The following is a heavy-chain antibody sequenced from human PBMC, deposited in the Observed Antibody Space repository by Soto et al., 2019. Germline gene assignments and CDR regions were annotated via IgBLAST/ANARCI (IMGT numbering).Heavy chain of an antibody. J-gene: IGHJ6*02. CDR3: AREAYYYDSSGYYYVVFGMDV. CDR1: GGSISSYY. V-gene: IGHV4-59*12. D-gene: IGHD3-22*01. Sequence: SETLSLTCTVSGGSISSYYWSWIRQPPGKRLEWIGYIYYSGSTNYNPSLKSRVTISVDTSKNQFSLKLSSVTAADTAVYYCAREAYYYDSSGYYYVVFGMDVWGQGTTVTVSS. CDR2: IYYSGST.